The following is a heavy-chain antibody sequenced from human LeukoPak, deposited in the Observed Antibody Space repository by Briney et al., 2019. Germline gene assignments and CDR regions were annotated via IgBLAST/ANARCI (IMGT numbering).Heavy chain of an antibody. Sequence: KPSETLSLTCTVSGASINTANYYWGWFRLSPGKGLEWIGNIFYRGSTFYSPSFSSRITISLDTSRNEFSLKLISMTAADTAVYYCAKSNGYGLVDIWGQGTMVTVSS. CDR3: AKSNGYGLVDI. CDR1: GASINTANYY. J-gene: IGHJ3*02. V-gene: IGHV4-39*07. CDR2: IFYRGST. D-gene: IGHD3-10*01.